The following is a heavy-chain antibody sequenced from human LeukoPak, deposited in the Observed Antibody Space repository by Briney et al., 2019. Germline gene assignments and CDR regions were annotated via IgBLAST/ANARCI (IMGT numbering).Heavy chain of an antibody. D-gene: IGHD6-13*01. Sequence: ASVKVSCKVSGYTLTELSMHWVRQAPGKGLEWMGGFDPEDGETIYAQKLQGRVTMTTDTSTSTAYMELRSLRSDDTAVHYCARAIIERYSSSWYYMDVWGKGTTVTVSS. J-gene: IGHJ6*03. CDR1: GYTLTELS. CDR2: FDPEDGET. V-gene: IGHV1-24*01. CDR3: ARAIIERYSSSWYYMDV.